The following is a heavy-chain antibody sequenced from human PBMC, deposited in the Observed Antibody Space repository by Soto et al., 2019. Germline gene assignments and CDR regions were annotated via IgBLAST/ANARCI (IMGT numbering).Heavy chain of an antibody. CDR2: IKDGGDET. CDR1: GFSLSSYW. CDR3: VRFSGLDV. V-gene: IGHV3-74*01. J-gene: IGHJ6*02. Sequence: GGSLRLSCAASGFSLSSYWMYWVRQTPGKGLVWVARIKDGGDETSYAESVKGRFTISRDNAKNTLHLQMSSLRSEDTAVYYWVRFSGLDVWGQGTRVTVSS.